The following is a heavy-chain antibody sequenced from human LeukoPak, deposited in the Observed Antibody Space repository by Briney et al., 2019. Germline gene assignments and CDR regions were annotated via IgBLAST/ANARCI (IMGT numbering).Heavy chain of an antibody. CDR2: INPSGTT. V-gene: IGHV4-34*01. Sequence: SETLSLTCGVYGESFSGHHWNWVRQPPGKGLEWIGEINPSGTTVNNPSLKSRITISVDTSKNQFSLNLSSVTAADTAVYYCARSYSCYKYFDYWGQGTLVSVSS. CDR1: GESFSGHH. J-gene: IGHJ4*02. CDR3: ARSYSCYKYFDY. D-gene: IGHD2-2*02.